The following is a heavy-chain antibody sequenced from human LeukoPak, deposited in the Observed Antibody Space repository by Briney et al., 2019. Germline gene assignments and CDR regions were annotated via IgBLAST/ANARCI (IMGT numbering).Heavy chain of an antibody. V-gene: IGHV4-61*01. D-gene: IGHD3-22*01. CDR1: GGSVSSGSYY. J-gene: IGHJ3*02. CDR3: ARDMGGDYDGSGYAFDI. Sequence: SATLSLTCTVSGGSVSSGSYYWSWIRQTPGKGLEWIAYIYSSGSTNYNPSLKSRVTISVDTSKNQFSLKLSSVTAADTAVYYCARDMGGDYDGSGYAFDIWGQGTMVTVSS. CDR2: IYSSGST.